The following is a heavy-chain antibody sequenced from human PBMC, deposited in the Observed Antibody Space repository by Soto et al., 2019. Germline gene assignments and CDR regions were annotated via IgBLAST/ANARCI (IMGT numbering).Heavy chain of an antibody. Sequence: ASVKVSCKASGGTFSSYAISWVRQAPGQGLGWMGGIIPIFGTANYAQKFQGRVTITADESTSTAYMELSSLRSEDTAVYYCARDSVGYCTNGVCPPDVWGQGTTVTVSS. J-gene: IGHJ6*02. CDR2: IIPIFGTA. V-gene: IGHV1-69*13. CDR1: GGTFSSYA. D-gene: IGHD2-8*01. CDR3: ARDSVGYCTNGVCPPDV.